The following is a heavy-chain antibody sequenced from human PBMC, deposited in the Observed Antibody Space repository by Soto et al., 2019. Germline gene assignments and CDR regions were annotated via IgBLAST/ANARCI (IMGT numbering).Heavy chain of an antibody. J-gene: IGHJ4*02. D-gene: IGHD3-10*01. CDR2: IKQDGREK. CDR1: GFTFSSYW. CDR3: ARDRATYDDGSGSSDY. Sequence: EVQLVESGGGLVQPGGSLRLSCAASGFTFSSYWMTWVRQAPGKGLEWVANIKQDGREKYYVDSVKGRFTISRDNAKNSLYLQMNSLRAEDTAVYYCARDRATYDDGSGSSDYWGQGTLVTVSS. V-gene: IGHV3-7*04.